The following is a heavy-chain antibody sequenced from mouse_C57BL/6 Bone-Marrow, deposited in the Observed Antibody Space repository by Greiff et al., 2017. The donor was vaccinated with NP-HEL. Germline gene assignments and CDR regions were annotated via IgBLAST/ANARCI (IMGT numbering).Heavy chain of an antibody. D-gene: IGHD2-4*01. CDR1: GYTFTSYW. CDR2: IDPSDSYT. J-gene: IGHJ1*03. CDR3: ASGLRHWYFDV. V-gene: IGHV1-59*01. Sequence: QVQLQQPGAELVRPGTSVKLSCKASGYTFTSYWMHWVKQRPGQGLEWIGVIDPSDSYTNYNQKFKGKATLTVDTSSSTAYMQLSSLTSEDSAVYYCASGLRHWYFDVWGTGTTGTVSS.